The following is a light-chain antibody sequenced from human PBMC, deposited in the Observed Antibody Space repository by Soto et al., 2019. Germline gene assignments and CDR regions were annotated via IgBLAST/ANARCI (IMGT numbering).Light chain of an antibody. V-gene: IGLV2-14*01. CDR1: SSDVAAYNY. CDR2: EVT. J-gene: IGLJ3*02. CDR3: SSYTRTNTWV. Sequence: QSALTQPASVSGSPGQSITISCTGTSSDVAAYNYVSWYQQHPGKAPKLMIYEVTNRPSGVSNRFSGSKSANTASLTISGLQAEDEADYYCSSYTRTNTWVFGGGTKLTVL.